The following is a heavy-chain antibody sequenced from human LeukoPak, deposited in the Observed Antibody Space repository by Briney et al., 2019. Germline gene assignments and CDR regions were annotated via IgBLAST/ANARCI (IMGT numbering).Heavy chain of an antibody. D-gene: IGHD3-10*01. Sequence: GGSLRLSCVASGFTFSSYEMNWVRQAPGKGLEWIAYISSGGKIIYYADSVKGRFTISRDNANDSLYLLMNSLRAEDTAVYYCARHPRFFYYDSGSSNYFDYWGQGTLVTVSS. CDR1: GFTFSSYE. V-gene: IGHV3-48*03. J-gene: IGHJ4*02. CDR2: ISSGGKII. CDR3: ARHPRFFYYDSGSSNYFDY.